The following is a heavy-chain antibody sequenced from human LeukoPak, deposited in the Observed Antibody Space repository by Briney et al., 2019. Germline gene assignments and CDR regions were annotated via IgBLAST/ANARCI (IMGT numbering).Heavy chain of an antibody. Sequence: SETLSLTCTVSGGSISSYYWSWIRQPPGKGLEWIGYIYYSGSTNYNPSLKSRVTISVDTSKNQFSLKLSSVTAADTAVYYCARTTEGGYTYDYFYYYYMDVWGKGTTVTISS. CDR3: ARTTEGGYTYDYFYYYYMDV. D-gene: IGHD5-18*01. V-gene: IGHV4-59*01. CDR2: IYYSGST. J-gene: IGHJ6*03. CDR1: GGSISSYY.